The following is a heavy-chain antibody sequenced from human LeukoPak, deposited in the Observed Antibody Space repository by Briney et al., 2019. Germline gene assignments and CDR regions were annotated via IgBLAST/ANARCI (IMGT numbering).Heavy chain of an antibody. V-gene: IGHV5-51*01. Sequence: GESLKISCKGSGYSFTSYWIGWVRQMPGKGLEWMGIIYPGDSDTRYSPSFQGQVTISVDKSTTTAYLQWSRLKASDTAMYYCARLTSVTLPFDFWGQGTLVTVSS. J-gene: IGHJ4*02. D-gene: IGHD4-17*01. CDR3: ARLTSVTLPFDF. CDR2: IYPGDSDT. CDR1: GYSFTSYW.